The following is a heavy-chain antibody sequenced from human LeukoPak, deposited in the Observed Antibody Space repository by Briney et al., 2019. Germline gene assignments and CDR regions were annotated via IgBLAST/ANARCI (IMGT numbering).Heavy chain of an antibody. J-gene: IGHJ4*02. Sequence: GGSLRLSCAASGFTFSSYAMSWVRQAPGKGLEWVSGISGSGGSTYYADSVKGRFTISRDNSKNTLYLQMNSLRAEDTAVYYCAKVNWPSDYDILTGYYILYYFDYWGQGTLVTVSS. CDR3: AKVNWPSDYDILTGYYILYYFDY. CDR2: ISGSGGST. CDR1: GFTFSSYA. V-gene: IGHV3-23*01. D-gene: IGHD3-9*01.